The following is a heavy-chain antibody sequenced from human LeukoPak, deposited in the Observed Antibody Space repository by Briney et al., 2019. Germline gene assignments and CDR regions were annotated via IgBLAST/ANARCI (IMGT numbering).Heavy chain of an antibody. CDR1: GFTFSSYG. CDR3: AKDLSQLGYCSSTSCYSGDY. Sequence: GGSLRLSCAASGFTFSSYGMHWVRQAPGKGLEWVAFIRYDGSNKYYADSVKGRFTISRDNSKNTLYLQMNTLRAEDTAVYYCAKDLSQLGYCSSTSCYSGDYWGQGTLVTVSS. J-gene: IGHJ4*02. D-gene: IGHD2-2*02. V-gene: IGHV3-30*02. CDR2: IRYDGSNK.